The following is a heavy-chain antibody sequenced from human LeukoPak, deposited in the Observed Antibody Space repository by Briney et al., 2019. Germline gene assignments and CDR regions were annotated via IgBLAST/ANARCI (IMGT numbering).Heavy chain of an antibody. J-gene: IGHJ5*02. CDR3: ARTYPYCSSTSCAYVFDP. CDR1: GGSFSGYY. V-gene: IGHV4-34*01. CDR2: INHSGST. Sequence: PSETLSLTCAVYGGSFSGYYWSWIRQPPGKGLEWMGEINHSGSTNYNPSLKSRVTISVDTSKNQFSLKLSSVTAADTAVYYCARTYPYCSSTSCAYVFDPWGQGTLVTVSS. D-gene: IGHD2-2*01.